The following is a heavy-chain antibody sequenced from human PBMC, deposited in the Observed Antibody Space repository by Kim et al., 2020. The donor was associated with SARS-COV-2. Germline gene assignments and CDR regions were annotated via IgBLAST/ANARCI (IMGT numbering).Heavy chain of an antibody. V-gene: IGHV4-61*01. CDR2: IYYSGST. D-gene: IGHD6-13*01. CDR3: AGEERQQLAY. CDR1: GGSVSSGSYY. Sequence: SETLSLTCTVSGGSVSSGSYYWSWIRQPPGKGLEWIGYIYYSGSTNYNPSLKSRVTISVDTSKNQFSLKLSSVTAADTAVYYCAGEERQQLAYWGQGTLVTVSS. J-gene: IGHJ4*02.